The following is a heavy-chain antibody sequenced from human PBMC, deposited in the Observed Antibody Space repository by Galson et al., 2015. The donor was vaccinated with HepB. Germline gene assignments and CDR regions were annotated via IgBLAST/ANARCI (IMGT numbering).Heavy chain of an antibody. J-gene: IGHJ6*03. CDR3: ATRRVKEYCSSTSCYAWRSPHIHGGGYYYYYYYMDV. CDR2: IIPIFGTA. Sequence: SVKVSCKASGGTFSSYAISWVRQAPGQGLEWMGGIIPIFGTANYAQKFQGRVTITADESTSTAYMELSSLRSEDTAVYYCATRRVKEYCSSTSCYAWRSPHIHGGGYYYYYYYMDVWGKGTTVTVSS. D-gene: IGHD2-2*01. V-gene: IGHV1-69*13. CDR1: GGTFSSYA.